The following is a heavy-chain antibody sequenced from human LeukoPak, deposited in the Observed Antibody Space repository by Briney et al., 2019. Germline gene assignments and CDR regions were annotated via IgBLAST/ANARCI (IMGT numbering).Heavy chain of an antibody. CDR2: IYYSGST. D-gene: IGHD6-13*01. V-gene: IGHV4-59*01. CDR1: GGSITSYY. CDR3: ARGIRSSWYPYFDY. Sequence: SETLSLTCTVSGGSITSYYWSWIRQPPGKGLEWIGYIYYSGSTNYNPSLKSRVTISVDTSKNQFSLKLSSVTAADTAVYYCARGIRSSWYPYFDYWGQGTLVTVSS. J-gene: IGHJ4*02.